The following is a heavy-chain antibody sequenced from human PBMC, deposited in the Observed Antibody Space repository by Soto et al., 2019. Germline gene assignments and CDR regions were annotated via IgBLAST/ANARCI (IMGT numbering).Heavy chain of an antibody. CDR3: AKNYCPMTRCNLPNWFVA. J-gene: IGHJ5*02. D-gene: IGHD2-8*01. Sequence: DVQLVESGGGLVRPGGSLRLSCAASGFTFSNYWMSWVRQAPGKGLEWVATIKHDGSDKYYVDAVKGRFTISRDNAKNSLYLQMNRLSAEDTAVYYCAKNYCPMTRCNLPNWFVAWGQGTLVSVSS. CDR2: IKHDGSDK. V-gene: IGHV3-7*01. CDR1: GFTFSNYW.